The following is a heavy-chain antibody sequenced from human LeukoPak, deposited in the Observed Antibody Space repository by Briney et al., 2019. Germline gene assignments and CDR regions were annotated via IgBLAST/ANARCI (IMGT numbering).Heavy chain of an antibody. Sequence: SETLSLTCAVSGGSISSGDYYWSWIRQPPGKGLEWIGYIYYSGSTYYNPSLKSRVTISVDTSKNQFSLKLSSVTAVDTAVYYCAGLTYYYGSGRVHHFDPWGQGTLVTVSS. CDR3: AGLTYYYGSGRVHHFDP. J-gene: IGHJ5*02. CDR1: GGSISSGDYY. D-gene: IGHD3-10*01. CDR2: IYYSGST. V-gene: IGHV4-30-4*01.